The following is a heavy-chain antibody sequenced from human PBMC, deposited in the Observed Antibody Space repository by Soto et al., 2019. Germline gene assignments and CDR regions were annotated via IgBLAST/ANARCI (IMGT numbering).Heavy chain of an antibody. Sequence: SVKVSCKASGGTFSSYAISWVRQAPGQGLEWMGGINPIFGTPHYAQKYQGRVTITADTFTNTAYMELTRLTSDDTAVYFCAREGRHFDYWGQGTMVTVYS. CDR2: INPIFGTP. J-gene: IGHJ4*02. CDR3: AREGRHFDY. V-gene: IGHV1-69*06. CDR1: GGTFSSYA.